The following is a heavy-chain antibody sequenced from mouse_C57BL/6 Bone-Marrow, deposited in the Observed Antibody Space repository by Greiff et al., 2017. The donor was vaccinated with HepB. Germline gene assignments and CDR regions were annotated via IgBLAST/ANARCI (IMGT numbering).Heavy chain of an antibody. CDR2: IDPSDSYT. D-gene: IGHD2-2*01. J-gene: IGHJ2*01. Sequence: QVHLQQPGAELVRPGTSVKLSCKASGYTFTSYWMHWVKQRPGQGLEWIGVIDPSDSYTNYNQKFKGKATLTVDTSSSTAYMQLSSLTSEDSAVYYCARWLDYWGQGTTLTVSS. CDR1: GYTFTSYW. CDR3: ARWLDY. V-gene: IGHV1-59*01.